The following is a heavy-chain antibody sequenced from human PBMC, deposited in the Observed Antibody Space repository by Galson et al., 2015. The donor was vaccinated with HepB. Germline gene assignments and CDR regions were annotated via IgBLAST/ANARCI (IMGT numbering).Heavy chain of an antibody. D-gene: IGHD1-26*01. J-gene: IGHJ4*02. V-gene: IGHV6-1*01. CDR2: TYYRSKWYN. CDR3: ARGGRWELPLDY. Sequence: CAISGDSVSSNSAAWNRIRQSPSRGLEWLGRTYYRSKWYNDYAVSVKSRITINPDTSKNQFSLKLSSVTAADTAVYYCARGGRWELPLDYWGQGTLVTVSS. CDR1: GDSVSSNSAA.